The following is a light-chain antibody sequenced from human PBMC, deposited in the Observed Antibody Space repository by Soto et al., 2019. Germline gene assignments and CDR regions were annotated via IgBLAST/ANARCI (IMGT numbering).Light chain of an antibody. V-gene: IGLV2-14*01. CDR3: SSYTSSSTRV. J-gene: IGLJ1*01. CDR2: DVS. CDR1: SRDVGGYNY. Sequence: QSVLTPPASGSGAPGQSIPISCTGTSRDVGGYNYVSWYQQHPGKAPKLMIYDVSNRPSGVSNRFSGSKSGNTASLTISGLQAEDEAEYYCSSYTSSSTRVFGTGTKVTVL.